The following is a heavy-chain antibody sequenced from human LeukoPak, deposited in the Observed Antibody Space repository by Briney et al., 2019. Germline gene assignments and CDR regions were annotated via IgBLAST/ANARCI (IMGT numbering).Heavy chain of an antibody. V-gene: IGHV4-59*01. D-gene: IGHD3-10*01. CDR2: IYYSGST. CDR3: AREWFGELRPFDY. J-gene: IGHJ4*02. Sequence: PSETLSLTCTVSGGSISSYYWSWIRQPPGKGLEWIGYIYYSGSTNYNPSLKSRVTISVDTSKNQFSLKLSSVTAADTAVYYCAREWFGELRPFDYWGQGTLVTVSS. CDR1: GGSISSYY.